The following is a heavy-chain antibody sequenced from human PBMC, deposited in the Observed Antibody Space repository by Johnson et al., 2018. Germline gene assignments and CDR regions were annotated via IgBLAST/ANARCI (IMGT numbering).Heavy chain of an antibody. CDR3: AKGGGDGSDFYYYMDV. J-gene: IGHJ6*03. V-gene: IGHV3-30*18. CDR1: GFTFSNYA. D-gene: IGHD3-16*01. Sequence: QVQLVESGGGVVQPGRSLRLSCAASGFTFSNYAMHWVRQAPGKGLEWVAVISYDGTNKYYAASVKGRFTVSRDKSKNRLDLQMNSRRVEDTAVYFCAKGGGDGSDFYYYMDVWGKGATVTVSS. CDR2: ISYDGTNK.